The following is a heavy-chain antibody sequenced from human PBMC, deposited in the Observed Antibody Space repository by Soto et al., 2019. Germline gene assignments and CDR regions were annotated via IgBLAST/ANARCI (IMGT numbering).Heavy chain of an antibody. CDR1: GGSISSGXXX. Sequence: QVQLQESGPGLVKPSQTLSLTCTVSGGSISSGXXXWSWIRQHPGKGLEWIGYIYYXGSTYYNPSLKSRVXISVDTSXXXXXXXXXXVTAADTAVYYCVVGAATQVHAFDIWGQGTMVTVSS. CDR2: IYYXGST. CDR3: VVGAATQVHAFDI. J-gene: IGHJ3*02. V-gene: IGHV4-31*03. D-gene: IGHD2-15*01.